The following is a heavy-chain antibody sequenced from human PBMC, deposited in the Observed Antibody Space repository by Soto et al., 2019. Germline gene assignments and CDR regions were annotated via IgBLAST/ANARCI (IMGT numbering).Heavy chain of an antibody. J-gene: IGHJ4*02. D-gene: IGHD3-22*01. CDR2: IIPIFGTA. Sequence: SVKVSCKASGGTFSSYAISWVRQAPGRGLEWMGGIIPIFGTANYAQKFQGRVTITADESTSTAYMELSSLRSEDTAVYYCAAALYYYDSSGYYPFDYWGQGTLVTVSS. V-gene: IGHV1-69*13. CDR1: GGTFSSYA. CDR3: AAALYYYDSSGYYPFDY.